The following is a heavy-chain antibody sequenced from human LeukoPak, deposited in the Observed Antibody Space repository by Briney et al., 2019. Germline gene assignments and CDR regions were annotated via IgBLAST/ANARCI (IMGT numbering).Heavy chain of an antibody. Sequence: GGSLRLSCAASGFTFSSYAMSWVRQAPGKGLEWVSSISGSGGSTYYADSVRGRFTVSRDNSRNTLALQMNSLRAEDTAVYYCAGSPSVDAAFDIWGQGTMVTVSS. D-gene: IGHD4-23*01. J-gene: IGHJ3*02. V-gene: IGHV3-23*01. CDR1: GFTFSSYA. CDR2: ISGSGGST. CDR3: AGSPSVDAAFDI.